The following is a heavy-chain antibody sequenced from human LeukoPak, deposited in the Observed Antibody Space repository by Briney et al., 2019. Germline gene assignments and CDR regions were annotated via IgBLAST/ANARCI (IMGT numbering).Heavy chain of an antibody. CDR2: INPNSGGT. V-gene: IGHV1-2*02. J-gene: IGHJ6*03. CDR3: ASRSSTQDYYYYYMDV. CDR1: GYTFTGYY. Sequence: GASVKVSCKASGYTFTGYYMHWVRQAPGQGLEWMGWINPNSGGTNYAQKFQGRVTMTRDTSISTAYMELSRLRSDDTAVYYCASRSSTQDYYYYYMDVWGKGTTVTVSS. D-gene: IGHD6-13*01.